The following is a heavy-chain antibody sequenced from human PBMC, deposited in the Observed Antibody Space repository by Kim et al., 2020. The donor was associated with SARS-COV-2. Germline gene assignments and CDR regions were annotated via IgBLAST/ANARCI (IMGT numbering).Heavy chain of an antibody. D-gene: IGHD3-10*01. V-gene: IGHV3-21*01. J-gene: IGHJ6*02. CDR1: GFTFSSYS. CDR2: ISSSSSYI. CDR3: ARNLITFVRGANYYGMNV. Sequence: GGSLRLSCAASGFTFSSYSMNWVRQAPGKGLEWVSSISSSSSYIYYADSVKGRFTISRDNAKNSLYLQMNRLRAEDTAVYYCARNLITFVRGANYYGMNVWVEETTVAVCS.